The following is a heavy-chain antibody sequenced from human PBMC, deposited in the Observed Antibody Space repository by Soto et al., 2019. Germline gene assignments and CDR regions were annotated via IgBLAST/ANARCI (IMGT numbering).Heavy chain of an antibody. CDR1: GASISNTGFY. CDR2: IYSSGRT. D-gene: IGHD1-1*01. V-gene: IGHV4-61*08. Sequence: QVQLQESGPGLVKPSETLSLTATVAGASISNTGFYWSWIRQPPGKGLGWIGYIYSSGRTTYNSSLKSRVTIPLDTSKDQFSLNLTSVTAADTVMYYGAKTTGSRSLDVWGHGTKVSVSS. CDR3: AKTTGSRSLDV. J-gene: IGHJ3*01.